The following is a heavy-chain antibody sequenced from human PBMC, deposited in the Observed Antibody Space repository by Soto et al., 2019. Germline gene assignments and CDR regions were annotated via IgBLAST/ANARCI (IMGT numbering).Heavy chain of an antibody. J-gene: IGHJ5*02. V-gene: IGHV3-21*01. CDR3: ARGYTGYCSGGTCYWFDP. CDR2: ISSSASHI. D-gene: IGHD2-15*01. CDR1: RFSFSSYS. Sequence: EVQLVESGGGLVKPGGSLRLSCAASRFSFSSYSMNWVRQAPGKGLEWVSSISSSASHINYADSVKGRFTISRDNAKKSLYLQMNSLRAEDTAVYYCARGYTGYCSGGTCYWFDPWGQGTLVTASS.